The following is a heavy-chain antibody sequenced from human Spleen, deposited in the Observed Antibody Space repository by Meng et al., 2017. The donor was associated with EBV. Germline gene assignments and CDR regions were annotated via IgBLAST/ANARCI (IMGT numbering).Heavy chain of an antibody. Sequence: QVQLVQCGCELKKPGASVKLSCKASGYSFTNYAMNWVRQAPGQGLEWMGWINTNTGNPTYAPDFTGRFVFSLDTSVSTAYLQINSLKTEDTAVYYCARELGWYFLFWGRGTLVTVSS. J-gene: IGHJ2*01. D-gene: IGHD6-6*01. V-gene: IGHV7-4-1*02. CDR2: INTNTGNP. CDR1: GYSFTNYA. CDR3: ARELGWYFLF.